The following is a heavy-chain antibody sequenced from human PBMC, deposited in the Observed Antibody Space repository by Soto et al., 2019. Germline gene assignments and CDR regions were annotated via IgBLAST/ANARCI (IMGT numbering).Heavy chain of an antibody. D-gene: IGHD3-10*01. CDR1: GYTFTDYY. CDR3: ARVNYYGSGNDDCHGMDV. V-gene: IGHV1-2*04. J-gene: IGHJ6*02. Sequence: QVQLVQSGAEVKKPGASVKVSCKASGYTFTDYYIHWMRQAPGQGLEWMGWIHPNSGDTTYAQKFQGWITMTRGTSVSTAYLELSRLKSDDTAVYYCARVNYYGSGNDDCHGMDVWGHGTTVTVSS. CDR2: IHPNSGDT.